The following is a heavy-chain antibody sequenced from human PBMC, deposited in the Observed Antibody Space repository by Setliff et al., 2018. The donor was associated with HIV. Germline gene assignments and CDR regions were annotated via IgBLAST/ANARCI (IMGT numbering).Heavy chain of an antibody. J-gene: IGHJ3*02. CDR2: IYTGGRT. V-gene: IGHV4-4*07. D-gene: IGHD3-16*01. CDR1: DDSISSNY. CDR3: ARDRTGGTFDI. Sequence: PSETLSLTCTVSDDSISSNYWSWIRQSAGKGLEWVGRIYTGGRTNYNPSLKGRVTMSVDTSKNQFSLKLSSVTAADTAVLYCARDRTGGTFDIWGQGTMVTVSS.